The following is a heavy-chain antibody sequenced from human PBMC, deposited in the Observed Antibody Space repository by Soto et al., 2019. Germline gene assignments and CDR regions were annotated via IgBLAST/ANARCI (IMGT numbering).Heavy chain of an antibody. CDR3: ARDRRQQGYFGF. Sequence: EVQLVESGGGLVKPGGSLRLSCAASGFTFSSYSMNWVRQAPGKGLEWVSSISSSSSYIYYADSVKGRFTITRDNAKTSLYLQMNSLRAEDTAVYYCARDRRQQGYFGFWGHGTLVTVSA. J-gene: IGHJ4*01. CDR2: ISSSSSYI. CDR1: GFTFSSYS. D-gene: IGHD6-13*01. V-gene: IGHV3-21*01.